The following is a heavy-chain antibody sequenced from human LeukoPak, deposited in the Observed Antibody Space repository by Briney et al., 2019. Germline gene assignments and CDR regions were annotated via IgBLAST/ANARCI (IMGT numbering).Heavy chain of an antibody. D-gene: IGHD3-10*02. CDR1: GGSFSGYY. Sequence: PSETLSLTCAVYGGSFSGYYWSWIRQPPGKGLEWIGEINHSGSTNYNPSLKSRVTISLKVSSVTAADTAVYYCARHMLGAYNWFDPWGQGTLVTVSS. V-gene: IGHV4-34*01. J-gene: IGHJ5*02. CDR3: ARHMLGAYNWFDP. CDR2: INHSGST.